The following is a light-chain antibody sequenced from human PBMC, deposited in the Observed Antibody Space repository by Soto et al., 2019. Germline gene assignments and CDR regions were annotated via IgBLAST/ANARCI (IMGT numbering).Light chain of an antibody. V-gene: IGKV1-8*01. Sequence: AIRMTQSPSSLSASTGDRVTITCRASQGISSYLAWYQQKPGKAPKLLIYEESTLHSGVPSRFSGRKSGTQFTLTIDSLQPEDFATYYCQQVKTYPRTFGGGTTGDIK. CDR1: QGISSY. J-gene: IGKJ4*01. CDR3: QQVKTYPRT. CDR2: EES.